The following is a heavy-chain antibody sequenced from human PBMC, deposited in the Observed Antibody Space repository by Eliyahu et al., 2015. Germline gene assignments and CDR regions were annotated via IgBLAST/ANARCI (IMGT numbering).Heavy chain of an antibody. J-gene: IGHJ4*02. CDR3: ARAPQFSGLPRPPTDY. V-gene: IGHV1-18*01. CDR1: GFSFTDSG. Sequence: QVHLVQSGVEVKKPGASVRVSCKTSGFSFTDSGFTWGRQAPGQGLEWMGWISVYSGNTNYAQKFQGRVTMTTDTSTSTAHMELRSLRSDDTAMYYCARAPQFSGLPRPPTDYWGQGTLITVSS. CDR2: ISVYSGNT. D-gene: IGHD3-16*01.